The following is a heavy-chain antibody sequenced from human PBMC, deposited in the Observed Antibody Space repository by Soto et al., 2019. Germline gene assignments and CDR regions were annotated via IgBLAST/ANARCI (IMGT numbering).Heavy chain of an antibody. D-gene: IGHD4-17*01. V-gene: IGHV3-33*01. Sequence: QVQLVESGGGVVHPGGSLTLSCAASGFNFRSYGMHWVRQAPGKGLEWLAVIWDDGRTTYYADSVKGRFTISRDNPKNTLSLQMNSLRVEDTAIFYCARNSGEYEVFDIWGQGTLVSVSS. CDR2: IWDDGRTT. CDR3: ARNSGEYEVFDI. J-gene: IGHJ3*02. CDR1: GFNFRSYG.